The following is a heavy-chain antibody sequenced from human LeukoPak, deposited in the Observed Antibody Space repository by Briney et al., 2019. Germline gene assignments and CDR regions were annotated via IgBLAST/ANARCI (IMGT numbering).Heavy chain of an antibody. CDR3: ARVVGPGNFDY. CDR1: GGSFSGYY. CDR2: VNRSGST. V-gene: IGHV4-34*01. D-gene: IGHD2-15*01. Sequence: SETLSLTCAVYGGSFSGYYWSWIRQPPGKGLEWLGEVNRSGSTNYNPSLKSRVTISIDTSKNQFSLKLSSVTAADTAVYYCARVVGPGNFDYWGQGTLVTVSS. J-gene: IGHJ4*02.